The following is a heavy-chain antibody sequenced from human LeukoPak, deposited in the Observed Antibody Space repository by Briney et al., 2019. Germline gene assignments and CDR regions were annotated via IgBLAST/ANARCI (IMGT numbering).Heavy chain of an antibody. CDR2: ISTSGSSI. J-gene: IGHJ4*02. CDR1: GFTFSTYE. Sequence: TGGSLRLSCAASGFTFSTYEINWIRQAPGKGLEWVSYISTSGSSIYYVDSVRGRFTISRDNAKNSLYLQMHSLRAEDTAVYYCARDLGAASGTFDYWGQGTLVTVSS. CDR3: ARDLGAASGTFDY. D-gene: IGHD6-13*01. V-gene: IGHV3-48*03.